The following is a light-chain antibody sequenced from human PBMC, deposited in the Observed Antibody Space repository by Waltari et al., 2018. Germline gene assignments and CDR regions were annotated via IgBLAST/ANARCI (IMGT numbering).Light chain of an antibody. CDR2: DAS. Sequence: ANRSVVYYLTWFQQPPGQPPKLLIHDASSLQSGVPSRFSGSGSGTDFTLTITSLQPEDFAVYFCQQPYSTPYTFGQGTKVDIK. V-gene: IGKV1-39*01. J-gene: IGKJ2*01. CDR1: RSVVYY. CDR3: QQPYSTPYT.